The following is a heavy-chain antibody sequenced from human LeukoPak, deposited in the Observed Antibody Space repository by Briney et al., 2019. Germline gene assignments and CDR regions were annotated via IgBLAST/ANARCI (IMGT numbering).Heavy chain of an antibody. CDR2: IKQDGSAA. CDR1: GFTFNSYW. V-gene: IGHV3-7*01. D-gene: IGHD6-13*01. CDR3: AKELSAGTGGGWEDYFDY. Sequence: GGSLRLSCAASGFTFNSYWMTWVRQAPGKGLEWVANIKQDGSAAYYVDSVKGRFTISRDNSKNSLYLQMNSLRAEDTAVYYCAKELSAGTGGGWEDYFDYWGQGTLVTVSA. J-gene: IGHJ4*02.